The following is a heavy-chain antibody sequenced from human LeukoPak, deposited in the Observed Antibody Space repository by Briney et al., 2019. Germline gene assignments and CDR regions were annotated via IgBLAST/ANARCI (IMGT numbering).Heavy chain of an antibody. CDR3: ASGDYGDPPLNY. CDR1: GYTFTGYF. J-gene: IGHJ4*02. Sequence: GASVKVSCKASGYTFTGYFVHWVRQAPGQGLQWMGWINPNTGGTNYARKFQGRVTMTRDTSTSTAYMELSRLRSDDTAVYYCASGDYGDPPLNYWGQGTLVTVSS. D-gene: IGHD4/OR15-4a*01. CDR2: INPNTGGT. V-gene: IGHV1-2*02.